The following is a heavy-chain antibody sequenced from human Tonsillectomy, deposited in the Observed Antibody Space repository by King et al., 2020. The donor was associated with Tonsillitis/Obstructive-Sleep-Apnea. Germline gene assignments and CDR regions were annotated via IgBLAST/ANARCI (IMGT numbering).Heavy chain of an antibody. CDR3: AKDSRLLWFGELLRMTAFDI. CDR2: ISGSGGST. J-gene: IGHJ3*02. Sequence: VQLVESGGGLVQPGGSLRLSCAASGFTFSSYAMSWGRQAPGKGLEWVSAISGSGGSTYYADSVKGRFTISRDNSKNTLYLQMNSLRAEDTAVYYCAKDSRLLWFGELLRMTAFDIWGQGTMVTVSS. CDR1: GFTFSSYA. V-gene: IGHV3-23*04. D-gene: IGHD3-10*01.